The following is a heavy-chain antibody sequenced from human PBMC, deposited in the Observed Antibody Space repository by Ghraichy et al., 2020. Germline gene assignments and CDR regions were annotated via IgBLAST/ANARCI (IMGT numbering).Heavy chain of an antibody. V-gene: IGHV4-39*01. CDR2: IYYSGST. CDR3: ARQVIAAAYILDP. D-gene: IGHD6-13*01. Sequence: SETLSLTCTVSGGSISSSSYYWGWIRQPPGKGLEWIGSIYYSGSTYYNPSLKSRVTISVDTSKNQFSLKLSSVTAADTAVYYCARQVIAAAYILDPWGQGTLVTVSS. CDR1: GGSISSSSYY. J-gene: IGHJ5*02.